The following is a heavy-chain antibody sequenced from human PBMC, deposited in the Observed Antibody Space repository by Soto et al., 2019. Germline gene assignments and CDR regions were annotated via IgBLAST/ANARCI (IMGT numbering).Heavy chain of an antibody. J-gene: IGHJ4*02. CDR3: AREGVLTLFHH. Sequence: TSETLSLTCTVSGGSMSRYYWSWIRQSPGKGLEWIGYISYSGNTNYNPSLKSRVTISVDMSKKQLSLNLTSVTAADTAVYYCAREGVLTLFHHWGQGTLVTVSS. CDR2: ISYSGNT. V-gene: IGHV4-59*01. CDR1: GGSMSRYY. D-gene: IGHD2-15*01.